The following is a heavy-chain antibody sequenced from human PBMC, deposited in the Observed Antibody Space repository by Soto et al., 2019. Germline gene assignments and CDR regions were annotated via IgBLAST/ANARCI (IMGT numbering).Heavy chain of an antibody. CDR2: ISYDGSNK. Sequence: QVQLVESGGGVVQPGRSLRLSCAASGFSFSSYGMHWVRQAPGKGLEWVAVISYDGSNKYYADSVKGRFTISRDNSKNMLNLQMNSMRAEDTAMYYCARKWLRLSLTHGDYLDYWGQGTLVTVSS. CDR1: GFSFSSYG. D-gene: IGHD5-12*01. V-gene: IGHV3-30*03. CDR3: ARKWLRLSLTHGDYLDY. J-gene: IGHJ4*02.